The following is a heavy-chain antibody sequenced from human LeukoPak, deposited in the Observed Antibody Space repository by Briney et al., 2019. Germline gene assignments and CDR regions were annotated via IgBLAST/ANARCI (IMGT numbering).Heavy chain of an antibody. CDR2: IVVGSGNT. J-gene: IGHJ4*02. D-gene: IGHD6-13*01. CDR1: GFTGTSSA. CDR3: AAGVIAAGGYFDY. V-gene: IGHV1-58*02. Sequence: GASVKVSCKASGFTGTSSAMQWVRQPRGQRLEWIGWIVVGSGNTNYAQKFQERVTITRDMSTSTAYMELSSLRCEGTAVYYCAAGVIAAGGYFDYWGQGTLDTVSS.